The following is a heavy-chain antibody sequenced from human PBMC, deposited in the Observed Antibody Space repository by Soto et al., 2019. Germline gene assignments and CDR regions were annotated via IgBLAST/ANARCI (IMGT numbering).Heavy chain of an antibody. CDR2: IYPGDSET. V-gene: IGHV5-51*01. D-gene: IGHD3-10*01. CDR1: GYSFTNYW. J-gene: IGHJ3*02. Sequence: ESLKISCRGSGYSFTNYWIGWVRQMPGKGLEWMGIIYPGDSETRYSPSFQGQVTISADKSISTAYLQWSSLKASDTAMYYCARPLRHYDGSGYFYNNDAFDIWGQGTMVTLPS. CDR3: ARPLRHYDGSGYFYNNDAFDI.